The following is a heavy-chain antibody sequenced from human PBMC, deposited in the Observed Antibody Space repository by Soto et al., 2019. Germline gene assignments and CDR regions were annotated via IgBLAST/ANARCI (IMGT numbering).Heavy chain of an antibody. Sequence: QVQLVESGGGVVQPGRSLRLSCAASGFTFSSYAMHWVRQAPGKGLEWVAVISYDGSNKYYADSVKGRFTISRDNSKNTLYLQMNSLRAEDTAVYYCTSIPVGAIPHSPSFDYWGQGTLVTVSS. V-gene: IGHV3-30-3*01. CDR2: ISYDGSNK. J-gene: IGHJ4*02. CDR1: GFTFSSYA. D-gene: IGHD1-26*01. CDR3: TSIPVGAIPHSPSFDY.